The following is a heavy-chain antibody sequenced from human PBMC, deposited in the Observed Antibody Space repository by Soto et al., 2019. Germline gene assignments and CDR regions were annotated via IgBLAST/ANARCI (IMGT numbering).Heavy chain of an antibody. J-gene: IGHJ3*01. CDR1: GYTFTSYG. D-gene: IGHD6-19*01. V-gene: IGHV1-18*01. Sequence: GASVKVSCKASGYTFTSYGISWVRQAPGQGLEWMGWISAYNGNTNYAQKLQGRVTMTTDTSTSTAYMELRSLRSDDTAVYYCARSRIAVALDAFDFWGQGTMVTVSS. CDR2: ISAYNGNT. CDR3: ARSRIAVALDAFDF.